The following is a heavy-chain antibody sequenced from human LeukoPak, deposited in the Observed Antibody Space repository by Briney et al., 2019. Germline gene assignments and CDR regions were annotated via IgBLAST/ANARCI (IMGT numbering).Heavy chain of an antibody. V-gene: IGHV3-23*01. Sequence: PGGSLRLSCAASGFTFSSYAMSWVRQAPGKGLEWVSTIIGTGGDTYYADSVKGRFTISRDNSKNTLYLQMNSLRDEDTAVYYCARDGYTHFDYWGQGTLVTVSS. CDR3: ARDGYTHFDY. CDR1: GFTFSSYA. D-gene: IGHD1-1*01. J-gene: IGHJ4*02. CDR2: IIGTGGDT.